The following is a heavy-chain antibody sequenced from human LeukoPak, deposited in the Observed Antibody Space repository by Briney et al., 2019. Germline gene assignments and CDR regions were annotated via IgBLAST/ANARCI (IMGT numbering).Heavy chain of an antibody. Sequence: GESLKISCKGTGYSFSTYWIAWVRQMPGRGLEWMGIIYPDDSDTRYSPSFQGQVTISADKSISTAYLQWSSLKASDAAMYYCARQSYDILTGYSEGAFDCWGQGTLVTVSS. CDR2: IYPDDSDT. V-gene: IGHV5-51*01. D-gene: IGHD3-9*01. J-gene: IGHJ4*02. CDR1: GYSFSTYW. CDR3: ARQSYDILTGYSEGAFDC.